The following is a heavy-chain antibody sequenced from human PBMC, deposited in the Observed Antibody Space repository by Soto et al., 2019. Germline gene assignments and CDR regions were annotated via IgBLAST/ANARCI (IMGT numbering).Heavy chain of an antibody. CDR2: ISYDGSNK. CDR3: ARSKDCSVGSCFHNWFDP. Sequence: SLRLCCAASGFTVSSYGLHWVRQAPGKGLEWVAVISYDGSNKYYADSVKGRVTISVDKSKNQFSLKLSSVTAADTAVYYCARSKDCSVGSCFHNWFDPWGQGTLVTVS. D-gene: IGHD2-15*01. J-gene: IGHJ5*02. V-gene: IGHV3-33*05. CDR1: GFTVSSYG.